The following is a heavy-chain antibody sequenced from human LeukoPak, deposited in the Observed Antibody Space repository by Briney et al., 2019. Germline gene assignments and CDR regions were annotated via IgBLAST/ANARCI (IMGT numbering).Heavy chain of an antibody. J-gene: IGHJ4*02. CDR2: ISGSGST. D-gene: IGHD3-22*01. CDR1: GFTFSSYA. Sequence: GGSLRLSCAASGFTFSSYAMSWVRQAPGKGLEWVSAISGSGSTYYADSVKGRFTISRDNSKNTLYLQMNSLRAEDTAVYYCAKVDSSGYYSLYFDYWGQGTLVTVSS. V-gene: IGHV3-23*01. CDR3: AKVDSSGYYSLYFDY.